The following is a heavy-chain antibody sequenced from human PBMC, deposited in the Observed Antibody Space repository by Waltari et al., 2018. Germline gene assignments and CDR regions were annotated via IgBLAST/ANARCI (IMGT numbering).Heavy chain of an antibody. D-gene: IGHD1-1*01. CDR1: GFTFSSIV. V-gene: IGHV3-23*03. J-gene: IGHJ4*02. CDR3: AKGGDTGTYGFFDF. Sequence: EVQLLESGGGLAQPGGSLRLSCEASGFTFSSIVMTWVRQAPGKGLEWVSRIYSGGSTNYADSVKGRFTVSRDNSKNTLYLQMSNLRGEDTAVYYCAKGGDTGTYGFFDFWGQGTLVSVSS. CDR2: RIYSGGST.